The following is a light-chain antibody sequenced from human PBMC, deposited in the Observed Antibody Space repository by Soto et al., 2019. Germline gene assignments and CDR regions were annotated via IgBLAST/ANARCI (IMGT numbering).Light chain of an antibody. CDR1: SSDVGGYNY. Sequence: QSALTQPASVSGSPGQSITISCTGTSSDVGGYNYVSWYQQRPGKAPKLIIYEVSDRPSGVSNRFSGSKSGNTASLIISGLQTEDEADYYCQSHDNSLSGFYVFGTGTKVTVL. CDR2: EVS. J-gene: IGLJ1*01. V-gene: IGLV2-14*01. CDR3: QSHDNSLSGFYV.